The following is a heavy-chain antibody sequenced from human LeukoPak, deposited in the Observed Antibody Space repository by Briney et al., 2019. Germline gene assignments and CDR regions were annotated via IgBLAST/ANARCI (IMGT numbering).Heavy chain of an antibody. Sequence: GGSLRLSCTASGFIFSSFDISWVRQTPGKGLEWVSSISGGGRNIYYADSVKGRFTISRDNAKNSLYLQMNSLRAEDTAVYYCAREGGAAAAAFDYWGQGTLVTVSS. CDR3: AREGGAAAAAFDY. D-gene: IGHD6-13*01. CDR2: ISGGGRNI. V-gene: IGHV3-21*01. J-gene: IGHJ4*02. CDR1: GFIFSSFD.